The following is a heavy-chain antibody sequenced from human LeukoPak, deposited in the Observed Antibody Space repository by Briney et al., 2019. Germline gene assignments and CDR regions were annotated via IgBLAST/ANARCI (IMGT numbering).Heavy chain of an antibody. CDR3: ARQDAGSYGYFAY. V-gene: IGHV5-51*01. CDR2: IYPGDSDT. D-gene: IGHD3-10*01. J-gene: IGHJ4*02. CDR1: GYGFTNYW. Sequence: GESLKISCKGSGYGFTNYWIGWVRQMPGKGLELMGIIYPGDSDTRFSPSFQGQVIISADKSISTAYLQWSSLKASDTAMYYCARQDAGSYGYFAYWGQGTLVTVSS.